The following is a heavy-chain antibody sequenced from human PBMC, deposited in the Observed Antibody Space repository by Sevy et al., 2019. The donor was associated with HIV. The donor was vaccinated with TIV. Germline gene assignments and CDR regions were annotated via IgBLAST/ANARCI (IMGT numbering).Heavy chain of an antibody. CDR1: GYTHTELS. V-gene: IGHV1-24*01. D-gene: IGHD2-15*01. Sequence: ASVKVSCKVSGYTHTELSMHWVRQAPGKGLEWMGGFDPEDGETIYAQKFQGRVTMTEDTSTDTAYMELSSLRSEDTAVYYCATNDVVVAATPYYYYGMDVWGQRTTVTVSS. J-gene: IGHJ6*02. CDR3: ATNDVVVAATPYYYYGMDV. CDR2: FDPEDGET.